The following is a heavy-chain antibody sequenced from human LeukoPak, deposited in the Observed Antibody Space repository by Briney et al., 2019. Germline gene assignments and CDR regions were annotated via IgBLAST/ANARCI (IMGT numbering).Heavy chain of an antibody. CDR2: ISSSSSYI. D-gene: IGHD1-26*01. Sequence: PGGSLRLSCAASGFTFSSYSMNWVRQAPGKGLEWVSSISSSSSYIYYADSVKGRFTISRDNAKNSLYLQMNSLRAEDTAVYYCAREMEGATTNWFDPWGQGTLVTVSS. CDR3: AREMEGATTNWFDP. CDR1: GFTFSSYS. J-gene: IGHJ5*02. V-gene: IGHV3-21*01.